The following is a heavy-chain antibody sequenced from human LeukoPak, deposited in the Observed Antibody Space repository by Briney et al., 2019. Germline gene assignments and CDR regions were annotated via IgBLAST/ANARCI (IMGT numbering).Heavy chain of an antibody. CDR1: GFTFSTYN. V-gene: IGHV3-23*01. CDR3: AKDGSYYFDY. J-gene: IGHJ4*02. CDR2: VGGTYGRT. Sequence: GGSLRLSCAASGFTFSTYNMNWVRQAPGKGLEWVSAVGGTYGRTYYAAFVKGRFTIYRDNSKNTLYLQMNSLRAEDTAVYYCAKDGSYYFDYWGQGTLVTVSS.